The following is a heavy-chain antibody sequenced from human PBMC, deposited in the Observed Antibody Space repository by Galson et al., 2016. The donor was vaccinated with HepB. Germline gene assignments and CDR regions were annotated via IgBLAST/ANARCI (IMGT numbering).Heavy chain of an antibody. D-gene: IGHD3-9*01. V-gene: IGHV4-34*01. CDR3: ARGPLRYFDWMRQGGMDF. Sequence: SETLSLTCAVYGGSFSGYYWTWLRQPPGRGLEWIGDINHSGSANYNPSLKSRVTISVDSSKKQFSLNVINVTAADTAVYYCARGPLRYFDWMRQGGMDFWGQGTTVIV. CDR1: GGSFSGYY. CDR2: INHSGSA. J-gene: IGHJ6*02.